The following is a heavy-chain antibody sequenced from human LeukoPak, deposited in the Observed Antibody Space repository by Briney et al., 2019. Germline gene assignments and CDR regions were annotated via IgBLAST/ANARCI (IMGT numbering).Heavy chain of an antibody. V-gene: IGHV3-53*01. CDR3: TKLKGWYGEGFFDY. CDR1: GFTVSSNY. CDR2: LYSGGAT. D-gene: IGHD6-19*01. Sequence: GGSLRLSCAASGFTVSSNYMSWVRQPAGKGLEWVSVLYSGGATFYADSVKGRFTISRDTSKNTLYLQMDDLRADDTAVYYCTKLKGWYGEGFFDYWGQGTLVTVSS. J-gene: IGHJ4*02.